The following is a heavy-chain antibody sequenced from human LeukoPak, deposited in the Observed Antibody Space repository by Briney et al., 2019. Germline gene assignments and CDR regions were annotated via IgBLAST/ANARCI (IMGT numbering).Heavy chain of an antibody. Sequence: ASVKVSCKVSGYTLTELSMHWVRQAPGKGLEWMGGFDPEDGETIYAQKFQGRVTMTEDTSTDTAYMELSSLRSEDTAVYYCATVPIGSGWYRPPPHDYWGQGTLVTASS. V-gene: IGHV1-24*01. D-gene: IGHD6-19*01. CDR3: ATVPIGSGWYRPPPHDY. CDR1: GYTLTELS. CDR2: FDPEDGET. J-gene: IGHJ4*02.